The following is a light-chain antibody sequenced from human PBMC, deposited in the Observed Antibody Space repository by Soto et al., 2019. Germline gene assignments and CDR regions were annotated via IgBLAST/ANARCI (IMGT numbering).Light chain of an antibody. CDR2: DVS. CDR1: SSDLGDYNY. J-gene: IGLJ1*01. V-gene: IGLV2-14*03. Sequence: QSALPQPASVSGSPGQSITISCTGASSDLGDYNYVSWYQQHSGKAPKLMIYDVSSRPSGVSDRFSGSKSGNTASLTISGLQAEDDADYYCNSYTPTGTDDFAPVTKVTVL. CDR3: NSYTPTGTDD.